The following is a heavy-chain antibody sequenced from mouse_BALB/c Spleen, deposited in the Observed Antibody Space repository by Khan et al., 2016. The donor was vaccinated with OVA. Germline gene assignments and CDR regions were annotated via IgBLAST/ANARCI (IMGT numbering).Heavy chain of an antibody. CDR2: ISSAATYT. Sequence: EVQLVESGGGLVEPGGSLKLSCGASGFTFSSFVMSWVRQTPEKRLEWVATISSAATYTYYPDSVKGRFTISRDNAKNTLYLHMNSLRSDDTAIYYCANGNYGWFAYWGQGTLVTVST. CDR1: GFTFSSFV. V-gene: IGHV5-9-3*01. D-gene: IGHD2-1*01. J-gene: IGHJ3*01. CDR3: ANGNYGWFAY.